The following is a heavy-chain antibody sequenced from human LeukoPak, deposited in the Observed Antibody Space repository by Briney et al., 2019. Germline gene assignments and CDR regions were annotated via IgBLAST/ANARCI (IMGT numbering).Heavy chain of an antibody. Sequence: SVKVSCKASGGTFSSYAISWVRQAPGQGLEWMGGIIPIFGTANYAQKFQGRVTITADESTSTAYMELSSLRSEDTAVYYCARGVRNCGGDCYSVYFDYWGQGTLVTVSS. V-gene: IGHV1-69*13. CDR2: IIPIFGTA. J-gene: IGHJ4*02. D-gene: IGHD2-21*02. CDR1: GGTFSSYA. CDR3: ARGVRNCGGDCYSVYFDY.